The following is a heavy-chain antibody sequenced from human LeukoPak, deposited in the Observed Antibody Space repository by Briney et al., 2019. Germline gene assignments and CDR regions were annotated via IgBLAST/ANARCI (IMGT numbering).Heavy chain of an antibody. J-gene: IGHJ6*03. CDR3: AKEPSPTRLSHDYYYYMDV. V-gene: IGHV3-30-3*01. CDR1: GFTFSSYA. CDR2: ISHDGSNK. Sequence: GRSLRLSCAASGFTFSSYAMHWVRQAPGKGLEWVAVISHDGSNKYYADSVKGRFTISRDNSKNTLSMQMNSLRAEDTAVYYCAKEPSPTRLSHDYYYYMDVWGKGTTVTVSS.